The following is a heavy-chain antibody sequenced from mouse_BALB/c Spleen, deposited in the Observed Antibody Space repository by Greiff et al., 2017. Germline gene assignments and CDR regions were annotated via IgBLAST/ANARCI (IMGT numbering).Heavy chain of an antibody. CDR2: INPYNDGT. J-gene: IGHJ3*01. V-gene: IGHV1-14*01. CDR1: GYTFTSYV. Sequence: VQLKQSGPELVKPGASVKMSCKASGYTFTSYVMHWVKQKPGQGLEWIGYINPYNDGTKYNEKFKGKATLTSDKSSSTAYMELSSLTSEDSAVYYCARYLGYDGFAYWGQGTLVTVSA. D-gene: IGHD2-2*01. CDR3: ARYLGYDGFAY.